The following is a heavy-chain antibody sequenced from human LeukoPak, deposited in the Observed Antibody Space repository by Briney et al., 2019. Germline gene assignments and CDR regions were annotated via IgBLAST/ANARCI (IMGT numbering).Heavy chain of an antibody. CDR1: GISVSVNY. CDR2: IDYEDST. Sequence: TGGSLRLSCALSGISVSVNYMSWVREGPGEGVECVSVIDYEDSTNYAASVKGRFIISRDNSKHTLYLQMNSLRVEDTAVYYCARDHSGSYHRAFDIWGQGTVVTVSS. D-gene: IGHD1-26*01. V-gene: IGHV3-66*01. CDR3: ARDHSGSYHRAFDI. J-gene: IGHJ3*02.